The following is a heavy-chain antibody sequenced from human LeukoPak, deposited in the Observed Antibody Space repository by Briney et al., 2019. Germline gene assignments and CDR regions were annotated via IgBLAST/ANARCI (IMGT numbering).Heavy chain of an antibody. D-gene: IGHD6-13*01. CDR2: IYTSGST. CDR1: GGSISSYY. Sequence: SETLSLTCTVSGGSISSYYWSWIRQPAGKGLEWIGRIYTSGSTNYNPSLKSRVTISVDKSQNQFSLKLSSVTAADTAVYYCARLAAAGYYYYYYMDVWGKGTTVTVSS. CDR3: ARLAAAGYYYYYYMDV. J-gene: IGHJ6*03. V-gene: IGHV4-4*07.